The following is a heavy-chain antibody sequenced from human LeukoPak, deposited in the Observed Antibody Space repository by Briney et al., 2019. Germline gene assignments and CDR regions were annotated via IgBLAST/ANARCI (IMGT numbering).Heavy chain of an antibody. V-gene: IGHV1-8*01. CDR2: MNPNSGNT. D-gene: IGHD3-9*01. J-gene: IGHJ3*01. Sequence: ASVKVSCKASGYTFTSYDINWVRQATGQGLEWMGWMNPNSGNTGYAQKFQGRVTMTRNTSISTAYMELSNLRSEDTAVYYCASGLRAKLRYFDWLTWGQGTMVTVSS. CDR1: GYTFTSYD. CDR3: ASGLRAKLRYFDWLT.